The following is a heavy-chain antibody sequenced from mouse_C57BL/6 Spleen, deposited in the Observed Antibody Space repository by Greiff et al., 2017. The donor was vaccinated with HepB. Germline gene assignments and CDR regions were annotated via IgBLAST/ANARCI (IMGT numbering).Heavy chain of an antibody. J-gene: IGHJ2*01. CDR1: GYTFTSYW. CDR2: IDPSDSET. D-gene: IGHD1-1*01. V-gene: IGHV1-52*01. Sequence: QVQLQQPGAELVRPGSSVKLSCKASGYTFTSYWMHWVKQSPIQGLEWIGNIDPSDSETHYNQKFKDKATLTVDKSSSTAYMQLSSLTSEDSAVYYCARSDYYGSSYEADYWGQGTTLTVSS. CDR3: ARSDYYGSSYEADY.